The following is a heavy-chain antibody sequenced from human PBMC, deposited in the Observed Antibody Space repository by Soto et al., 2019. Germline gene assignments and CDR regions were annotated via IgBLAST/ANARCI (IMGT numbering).Heavy chain of an antibody. CDR1: AFTFSSYA. CDR2: ISGSGGST. Sequence: GGSLRLSCAASAFTFSSYAMSWVRQAPGKGLEWVSAISGSGGSTYYADSVKGRFTISRDNSKNTLYLQMNSLRAEDTAVYHCAKDPMIVVVSGWFDPWGQGTLVTVSS. D-gene: IGHD3-22*01. V-gene: IGHV3-23*01. CDR3: AKDPMIVVVSGWFDP. J-gene: IGHJ5*02.